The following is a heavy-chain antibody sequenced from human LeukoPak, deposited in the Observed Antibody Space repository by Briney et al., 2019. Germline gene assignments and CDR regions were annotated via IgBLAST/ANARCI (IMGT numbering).Heavy chain of an antibody. D-gene: IGHD2-2*01. CDR2: IIPIFGTA. J-gene: IGHJ4*02. V-gene: IGHV1-69*13. Sequence: ASVKVSCKASGGTFSSYAISWVRQAPGQGLEWMGGIIPIFGTANYAQKFQGRVTITADESTSTAYMELSSLRSDDTAVYYCARDVGEYCSSVSCYASDYWGQGTLVTVSS. CDR1: GGTFSSYA. CDR3: ARDVGEYCSSVSCYASDY.